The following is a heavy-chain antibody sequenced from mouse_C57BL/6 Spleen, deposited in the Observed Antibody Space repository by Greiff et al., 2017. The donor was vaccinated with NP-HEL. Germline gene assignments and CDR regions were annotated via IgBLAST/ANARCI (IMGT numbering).Heavy chain of an antibody. CDR2: ISDGGSYT. J-gene: IGHJ2*01. D-gene: IGHD4-1*01. CDR1: GFTFSSYA. V-gene: IGHV5-4*01. Sequence: DVMLVESGGGLVKPGGSLKLSCAASGFTFSSYAMSWVRQTPEKRLEWVATISDGGSYTYYPDNVKGRFTISRDNAKNNLYLQMSQLKSEDTAMYYCARDLGPYYFDYWGQGTTLTVSS. CDR3: ARDLGPYYFDY.